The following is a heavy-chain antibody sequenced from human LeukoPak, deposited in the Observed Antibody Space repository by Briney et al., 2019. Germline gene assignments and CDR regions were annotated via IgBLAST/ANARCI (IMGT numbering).Heavy chain of an antibody. D-gene: IGHD2-21*02. J-gene: IGHJ4*02. CDR2: IGGSGAVT. CDR1: GFTFSSYG. Sequence: GGSLRLSCAASGFTFSSYGMSWVRQAPGKGLEWVSVIGGSGAVTYYADSVKGRFTVSRDNSKNTLYLQMNGLRTEDTAVYYCAKDRLLNCRGDCYIFDYWGQGTVVTVSS. V-gene: IGHV3-23*01. CDR3: AKDRLLNCRGDCYIFDY.